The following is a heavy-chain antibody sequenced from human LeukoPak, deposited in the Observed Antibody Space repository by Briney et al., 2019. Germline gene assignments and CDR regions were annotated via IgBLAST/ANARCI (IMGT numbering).Heavy chain of an antibody. D-gene: IGHD3-3*01. CDR2: MSYDGFTK. Sequence: GGSLRLSCVASGFTFSASTMHWVRQAPGKGLEWVAVMSYDGFTKYYADSVKGRFTISRDNSKNTLYLQMNSLRPEDTAVYYCARDRLPSHQDDFDYWGQGTLVTVSS. CDR1: GFTFSAST. V-gene: IGHV3-30*04. CDR3: ARDRLPSHQDDFDY. J-gene: IGHJ4*02.